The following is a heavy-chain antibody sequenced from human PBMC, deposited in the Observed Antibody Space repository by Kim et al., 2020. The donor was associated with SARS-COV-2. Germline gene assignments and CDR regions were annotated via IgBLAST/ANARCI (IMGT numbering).Heavy chain of an antibody. Sequence: SVKVSCKASGGTFSSYAISWVRQAPGQGLEWMGGIIPIFGTANYAQKFQGRVTITADESTSTAYMELSSLRSEDTAVYYCARELTGIAVAGHLAAFDIWGQGTMVTVSS. CDR3: ARELTGIAVAGHLAAFDI. CDR1: GGTFSSYA. V-gene: IGHV1-69*13. D-gene: IGHD6-19*01. J-gene: IGHJ3*02. CDR2: IIPIFGTA.